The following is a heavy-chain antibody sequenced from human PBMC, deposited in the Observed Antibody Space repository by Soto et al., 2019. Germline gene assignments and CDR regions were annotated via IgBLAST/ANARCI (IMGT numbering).Heavy chain of an antibody. D-gene: IGHD3-9*01. V-gene: IGHV3-23*01. CDR2: ISGSGGST. CDR3: AKDEGDYDILTGFNDY. CDR1: GFTFSSYA. J-gene: IGHJ4*02. Sequence: VQLLESGGGLVQPGGSLRLSCAASGFTFSSYAMSWVRQAPGKGLEWVSAISGSGGSTYYADSVKGRFTISRDNSKNTLYLQMNSLRAEDTAVYYCAKDEGDYDILTGFNDYWGQGTLVTVSS.